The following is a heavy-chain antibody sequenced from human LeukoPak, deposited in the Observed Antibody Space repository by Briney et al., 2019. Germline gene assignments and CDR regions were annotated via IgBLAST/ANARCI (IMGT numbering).Heavy chain of an antibody. CDR1: GYTFTGYY. CDR2: INPNSGGT. J-gene: IGHJ4*02. D-gene: IGHD1-26*01. CDR3: ARDPGIVGATVYFDY. V-gene: IGHV1-2*02. Sequence: ASVKVSCKASGYTFTGYYMLWVRQAPGQGLEWMGWINPNSGGTNYAQKFQGRVTMTRDTSISTAYMELSRLRSDDTAAYYCARDPGIVGATVYFDYWGQGTLVTVSS.